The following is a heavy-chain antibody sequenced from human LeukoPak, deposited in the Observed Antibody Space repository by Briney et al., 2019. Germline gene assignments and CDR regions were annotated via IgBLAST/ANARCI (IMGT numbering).Heavy chain of an antibody. CDR1: GGSFSGYY. CDR3: ARETVAGTYYFDY. D-gene: IGHD6-19*01. Sequence: SETLSLTRAVYGGSFSGYYWSWIRQPPGKGLEWIGEINHIGSTNYNPSLKSRVTISVDTSKNQFSLKLSSVTAADTAVYYCARETVAGTYYFDYWGQGTLVTVSS. V-gene: IGHV4-34*01. J-gene: IGHJ4*02. CDR2: INHIGST.